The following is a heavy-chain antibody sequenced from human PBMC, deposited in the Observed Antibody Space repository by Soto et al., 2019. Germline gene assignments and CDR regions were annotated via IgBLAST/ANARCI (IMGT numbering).Heavy chain of an antibody. CDR1: GGSFSGYY. D-gene: IGHD3-10*01. V-gene: IGHV4-34*01. J-gene: IGHJ4*02. CDR3: ARGKYQAKVRGVPHKYYFDY. Sequence: SETLSLTCAVYGGSFSGYYWSWIRQPPGKGLEWIGEINHSGSTNYNPSLKSRVTISVDTSKNQFSLKLSSVTAADTAVYYCARGKYQAKVRGVPHKYYFDYWGQGTLVTVSS. CDR2: INHSGST.